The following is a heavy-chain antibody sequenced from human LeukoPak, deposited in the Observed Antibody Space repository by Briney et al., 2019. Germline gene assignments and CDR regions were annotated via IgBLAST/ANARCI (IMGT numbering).Heavy chain of an antibody. D-gene: IGHD2-15*01. CDR3: ARDKGTRYCSGGSCYAIDAFDT. J-gene: IGHJ3*02. CDR1: GFTFSSYW. CDR2: IKQDGSDK. Sequence: GGSLRLSCAASGFTFSSYWMTWVCQAPGKGLEWVANIKQDGSDKNYVDSVKGRFTISRDNAKNSLYLQMNSLRAEDTAVYYCARDKGTRYCSGGSCYAIDAFDTWGQGTMVTVSS. V-gene: IGHV3-7*03.